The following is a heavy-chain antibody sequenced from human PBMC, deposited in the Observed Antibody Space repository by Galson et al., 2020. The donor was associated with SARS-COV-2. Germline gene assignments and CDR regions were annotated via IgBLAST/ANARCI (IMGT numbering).Heavy chain of an antibody. CDR1: GGSISSHY. D-gene: IGHD3-10*01. V-gene: IGHV4-59*08. Sequence: ETSETLSLTCTVSGGSISSHYWSWIWQPPGKGLEWIGYIYNSGSTNYNPSLKSRVTISVDTSKNQFSLRLSSVTAADTAVYYCARHYGWSYFDYWGQGTLVTVSS. CDR3: ARHYGWSYFDY. J-gene: IGHJ4*02. CDR2: IYNSGST.